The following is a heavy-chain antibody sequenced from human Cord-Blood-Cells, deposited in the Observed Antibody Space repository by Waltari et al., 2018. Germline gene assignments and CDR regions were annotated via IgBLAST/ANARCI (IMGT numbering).Heavy chain of an antibody. J-gene: IGHJ4*02. V-gene: IGHV3-23*01. CDR3: AKDTTIYSSSSGADY. CDR2: ISGSGGST. CDR1: GFTFSSYS. Sequence: EVQLLESGGGLVQPGGSLRLSCAASGFTFSSYSMSWVRQAPGKGLEWVSAISGSGGSTYYADSVKGRFTISRDNSKNTLYLQMNSLRAEDTAVYYCAKDTTIYSSSSGADYWGQGTLVTVSS. D-gene: IGHD6-6*01.